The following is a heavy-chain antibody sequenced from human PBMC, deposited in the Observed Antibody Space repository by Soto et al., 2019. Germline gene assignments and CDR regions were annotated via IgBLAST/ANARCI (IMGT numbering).Heavy chain of an antibody. CDR1: GGSISSYY. J-gene: IGHJ6*02. Sequence: SETLSLTCTVSGGSISSYYWSWIRQPPGKGLEWIGYIYYSGSTNYNPSLKSRVTISVDTSKNQFSLKLSSVTAADTAVYYCARHPSRRYYDSSGYYYPLVYGTDVWGQGTTVTVSS. CDR3: ARHPSRRYYDSSGYYYPLVYGTDV. V-gene: IGHV4-59*08. CDR2: IYYSGST. D-gene: IGHD3-22*01.